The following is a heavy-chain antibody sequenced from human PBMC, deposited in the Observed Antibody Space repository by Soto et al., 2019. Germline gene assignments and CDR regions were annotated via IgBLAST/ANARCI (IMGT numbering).Heavy chain of an antibody. CDR2: INPSGGST. CDR1: GYTFTSYY. Sequence: GASVKVSCKASGYTFTSYYMHWVRQAPGQGLEWMGIINPSGGSTSYAQKFQGRVTMTRDTSTSTVYMELSSLRSEDTAVYYCASYYCSGSWSYYSYYYYGMDVWGKGTTVTVSS. D-gene: IGHD3-10*01. CDR3: ASYYCSGSWSYYSYYYYGMDV. V-gene: IGHV1-46*01. J-gene: IGHJ6*04.